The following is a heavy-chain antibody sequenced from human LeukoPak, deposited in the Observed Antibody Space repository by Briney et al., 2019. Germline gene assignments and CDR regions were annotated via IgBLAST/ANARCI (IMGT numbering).Heavy chain of an antibody. Sequence: SGTLSLTCAVSGGSISSSSYYWGWIRQPPGKGLEWIGSIYYSGSTNYNPSLKSRVTMSVDTSKNQFSLKLSSVTAADTAVYYCARDSVSRSLDYWGQGTLVTVSS. CDR3: ARDSVSRSLDY. D-gene: IGHD3-16*02. CDR2: IYYSGST. CDR1: GGSISSSSYY. V-gene: IGHV4-39*07. J-gene: IGHJ4*02.